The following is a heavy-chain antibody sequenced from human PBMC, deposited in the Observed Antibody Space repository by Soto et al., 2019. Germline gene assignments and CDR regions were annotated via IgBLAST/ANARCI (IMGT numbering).Heavy chain of an antibody. J-gene: IGHJ4*02. Sequence: QVQLVESGGGVVQPGRSLRLSRAASGFTFSSYAMHWVRQAPGKGLEWVAVISYDGSNKYYADSVKGRFTISRDNSKNTLYLQMNSLRAEDTAVYYCARDQADAFDYWGQGTLVTVSS. V-gene: IGHV3-30-3*01. CDR2: ISYDGSNK. CDR1: GFTFSSYA. CDR3: ARDQADAFDY. D-gene: IGHD6-13*01.